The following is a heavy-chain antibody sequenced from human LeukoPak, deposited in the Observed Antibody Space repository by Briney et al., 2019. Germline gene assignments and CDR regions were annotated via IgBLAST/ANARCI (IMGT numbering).Heavy chain of an antibody. Sequence: SQTLSLTCAISGDSVSSNSAAWNWIRQSPSRGLEWLGRTYYRSKWYNDYAVSVKSRITINPDTSKNQFSLQLNSVTPEDTAVYYCARAPFYDFWSGYPFDYWGQGTLVTVSS. CDR3: ARAPFYDFWSGYPFDY. V-gene: IGHV6-1*01. CDR2: TYYRSKWYN. J-gene: IGHJ4*02. D-gene: IGHD3-3*01. CDR1: GDSVSSNSAA.